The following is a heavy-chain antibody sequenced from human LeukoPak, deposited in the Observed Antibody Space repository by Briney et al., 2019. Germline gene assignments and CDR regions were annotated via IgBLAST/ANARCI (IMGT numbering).Heavy chain of an antibody. V-gene: IGHV3-7*01. CDR1: GFTFSSYW. D-gene: IGHD3-9*01. CDR2: IKQDGSEK. Sequence: GGSLRLSCAASGFTFSSYWMSWVRQAPGKGLEWVANIKQDGSEKYYVDSVKGRFTISRDNAKNSLYLQMNSLRAEDTAVYYCARLDPLRYFTFDIWGQGIMVTVSS. CDR3: ARLDPLRYFTFDI. J-gene: IGHJ3*02.